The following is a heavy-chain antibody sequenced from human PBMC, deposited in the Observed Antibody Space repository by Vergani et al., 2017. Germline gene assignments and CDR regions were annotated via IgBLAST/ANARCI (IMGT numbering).Heavy chain of an antibody. CDR3: ARDLLVPAAIQWWGYFDL. D-gene: IGHD2-2*02. J-gene: IGHJ2*01. CDR1: GYTFTSYY. V-gene: IGHV1-46*01. CDR2: SNPSGGST. Sequence: QVQLVQSGAEVKKPGASVKVSCKASGYTFTSYYMHWVRQAPGQGLEWMGISNPSGGSTSYAQKFQGRVTMTRDTSTSTVYMELSSLRSEDTAVYYCARDLLVPAAIQWWGYFDLWGRGTLVTVSS.